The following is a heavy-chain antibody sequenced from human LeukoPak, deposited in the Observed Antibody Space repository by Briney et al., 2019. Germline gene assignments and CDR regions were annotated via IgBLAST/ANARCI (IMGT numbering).Heavy chain of an antibody. D-gene: IGHD3-22*01. V-gene: IGHV4-39*01. CDR3: ARLRAYYYDSSGYYNFDF. CDR1: GGSTTSSSFY. CDR2: ISYSGRT. Sequence: SETLSLTCTVSGGSTTSSSFYWGWIRQPPGKGLECIGRISYSGRTYYNPSLQSRVTISVDTSKNQFSLMLSSVTAADTAVYYCARLRAYYYDSSGYYNFDFWGQGTLVTVSS. J-gene: IGHJ4*02.